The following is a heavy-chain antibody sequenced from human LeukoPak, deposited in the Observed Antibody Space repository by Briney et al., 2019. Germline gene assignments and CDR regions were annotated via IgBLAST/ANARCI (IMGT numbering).Heavy chain of an antibody. CDR2: IYPSGSDT. Sequence: GESLKISCQGSGYSFTNYWIGWVRQMPGKGLEWMGMIYPSGSDTRYGPSFQGQVTISADKSISTAYLQWSSLKASDTAMYYCARKTDNSFDYWGQGTLVTVSS. J-gene: IGHJ4*02. CDR3: ARKTDNSFDY. CDR1: GYSFTNYW. V-gene: IGHV5-51*01.